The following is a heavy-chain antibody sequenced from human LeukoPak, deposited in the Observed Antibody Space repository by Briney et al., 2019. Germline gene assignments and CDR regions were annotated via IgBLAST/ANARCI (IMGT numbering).Heavy chain of an antibody. Sequence: PGRSLRLSCAASGFTFSSYGMHWVRQAPGKGLEWVAVIWYDGSNKYYADSVKGRFTISRDNSKNTLYLQMNSLRAEDPAVYYCARDGGNTAMAPPDVWGQGTTVTVSS. CDR1: GFTFSSYG. CDR2: IWYDGSNK. D-gene: IGHD5-18*01. V-gene: IGHV3-33*01. J-gene: IGHJ6*02. CDR3: ARDGGNTAMAPPDV.